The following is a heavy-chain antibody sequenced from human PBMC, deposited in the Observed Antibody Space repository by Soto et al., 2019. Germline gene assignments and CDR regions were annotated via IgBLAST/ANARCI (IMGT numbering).Heavy chain of an antibody. Sequence: QVQLQESGPGLVKPSQTLSLTCTVSGVSISSGGYYWSWIRQHPGKGLEWIGYIYYSGSTYYNPSLKSRVTISVDTSKNQFSLKLSSVTAADTAVYYCAREPKWTVTTYDGMDVWGQGTTVTVSS. CDR2: IYYSGST. V-gene: IGHV4-31*03. CDR1: GVSISSGGYY. D-gene: IGHD4-17*01. CDR3: AREPKWTVTTYDGMDV. J-gene: IGHJ6*02.